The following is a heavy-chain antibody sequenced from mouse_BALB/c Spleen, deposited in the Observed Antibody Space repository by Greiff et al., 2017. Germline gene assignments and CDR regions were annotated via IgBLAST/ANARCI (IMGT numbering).Heavy chain of an antibody. CDR3: ARCGSSLVYYYAMDY. D-gene: IGHD1-1*01. Sequence: EVMLVESGGGLVKPGGSLKLSCAASGFAFSSYDISWVRQTPEKRLEWVAYISSGGGSTYYPDTVKGRFTISRDNAKNTLYLQMSSLKSEDTAMYYCARCGSSLVYYYAMDYWGQGTSVTVSS. CDR2: ISSGGGST. V-gene: IGHV5-12-1*01. J-gene: IGHJ4*01. CDR1: GFAFSSYD.